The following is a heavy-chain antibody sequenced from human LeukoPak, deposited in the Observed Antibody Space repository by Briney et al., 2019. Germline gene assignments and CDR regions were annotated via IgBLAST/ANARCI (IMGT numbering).Heavy chain of an antibody. CDR3: ARVESGYSGYEAPDY. CDR1: GFTFSSYA. Sequence: PGGSLRLSCATSGFTFSSYAMSWVRQAPGKGLEWVSTISGSGGSTYYADSVKGRFTISRDNAKNSLYLQMNSLRAEDTAVYYCARVESGYSGYEAPDYWGQGTLVTVSS. J-gene: IGHJ4*02. V-gene: IGHV3-23*01. CDR2: ISGSGGST. D-gene: IGHD5-12*01.